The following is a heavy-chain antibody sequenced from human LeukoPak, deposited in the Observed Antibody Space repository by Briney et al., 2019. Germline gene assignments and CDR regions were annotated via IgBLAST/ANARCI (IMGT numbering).Heavy chain of an antibody. CDR1: GFTFSSYG. CDR3: ARDLVEMATIFWEISPRYYFDY. J-gene: IGHJ4*02. CDR2: ISSSSSYI. Sequence: GGSLRLSCAASGFTFSSYGMHWVRQAPGKGLEWVSSISSSSSYIYYADSVKGRLTISRDNAKNSLYLQMNSLRAEDTAVYYCARDLVEMATIFWEISPRYYFDYWGQGTLVTVSS. V-gene: IGHV3-21*01. D-gene: IGHD5-24*01.